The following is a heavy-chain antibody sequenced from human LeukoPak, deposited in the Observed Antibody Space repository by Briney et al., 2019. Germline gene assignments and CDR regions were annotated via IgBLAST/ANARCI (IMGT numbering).Heavy chain of an antibody. D-gene: IGHD1-26*01. CDR2: INPNSGGT. Sequence: ASVKFSCTASGYTFTGYCMHWVRQAPGQGLEWMGWINPNSGGTNYAQKFQGRFTMTWATSISTAYMELSRLRSDGTAVYYCARDRLGSYQWSEFDYWGQGTLVTVSS. CDR3: ARDRLGSYQWSEFDY. CDR1: GYTFTGYC. J-gene: IGHJ4*02. V-gene: IGHV1-2*02.